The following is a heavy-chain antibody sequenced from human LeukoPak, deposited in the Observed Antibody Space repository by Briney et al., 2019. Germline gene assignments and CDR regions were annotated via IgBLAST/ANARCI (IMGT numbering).Heavy chain of an antibody. J-gene: IGHJ4*02. Sequence: SETLSLTCAVYGGSFSGYYWSWIRQPPGKGLEWIGEINHSGSTNYNPSLKSRVTISVDTSKNQFSLKLSSVTAADTAVYYCARESPLYGSGSYPLDYWGQGTLVTVSS. CDR1: GGSFSGYY. V-gene: IGHV4-34*01. CDR2: INHSGST. CDR3: ARESPLYGSGSYPLDY. D-gene: IGHD3-10*01.